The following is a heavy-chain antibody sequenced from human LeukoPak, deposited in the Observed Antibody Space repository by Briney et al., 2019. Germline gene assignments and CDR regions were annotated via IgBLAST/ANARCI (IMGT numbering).Heavy chain of an antibody. J-gene: IGHJ4*02. CDR3: ARGSGIAVAGTNFDY. Sequence: PSETLPLTCAVSGGSISSSNWWSWVRQPPGKGLEWIGEIYHSGSTNYNPSLKSRVTISVDKSKNQFSLKLSSVTAADTAVYYCARGSGIAVAGTNFDYWGQGTLVTVSS. CDR1: GGSISSSNW. D-gene: IGHD6-19*01. V-gene: IGHV4-4*02. CDR2: IYHSGST.